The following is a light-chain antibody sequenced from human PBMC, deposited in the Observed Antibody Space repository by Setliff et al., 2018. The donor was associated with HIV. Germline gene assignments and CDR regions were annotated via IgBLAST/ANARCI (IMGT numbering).Light chain of an antibody. CDR2: NNF. CDR3: ATWDDSLNGYV. J-gene: IGLJ1*01. CDR1: SSNIGRNP. V-gene: IGLV1-44*01. Sequence: QSVLTQPPSVSGTPGQRVSISCSGSSSNIGRNPVNWYQQLPGTAPKLLIYNNFQGPSGVPDRFSGSKSGTSASLAISGLQSEDEADYYCATWDDSLNGYVFGTGTKVTVL.